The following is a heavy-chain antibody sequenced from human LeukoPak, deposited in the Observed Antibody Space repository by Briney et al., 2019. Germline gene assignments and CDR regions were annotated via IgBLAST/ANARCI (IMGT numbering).Heavy chain of an antibody. CDR3: ARGRVTMVRGSALGY. D-gene: IGHD3-10*01. CDR1: GGSFSGYY. Sequence: SETLSLTCAVYGGSFSGYYWSWIRQPPGKGLEWIGEINHSGSTNYNPSLKSRVTISVDTSKNQLSLKLSSVTAADTAVYYCARGRVTMVRGSALGYWGQGTLVTVSS. CDR2: INHSGST. V-gene: IGHV4-34*01. J-gene: IGHJ4*02.